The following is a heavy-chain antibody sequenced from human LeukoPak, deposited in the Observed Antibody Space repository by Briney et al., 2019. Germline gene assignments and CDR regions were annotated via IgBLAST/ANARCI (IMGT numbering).Heavy chain of an antibody. V-gene: IGHV3-23*01. D-gene: IGHD3-10*01. Sequence: GGSLRLSRGASGLTVSSYAMSWVRQAPGKGLEWVSTIIGTAGNTYYADSVKGRFTISRDDSKNTVYLQMNSLRAEDTAVYSCAKYTSGTYYRGLDQWGQGTLVTVSS. CDR1: GLTVSSYA. CDR2: IIGTAGNT. J-gene: IGHJ4*02. CDR3: AKYTSGTYYRGLDQ.